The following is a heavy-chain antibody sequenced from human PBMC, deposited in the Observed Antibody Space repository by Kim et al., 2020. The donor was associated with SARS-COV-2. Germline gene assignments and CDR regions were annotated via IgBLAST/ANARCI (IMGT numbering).Heavy chain of an antibody. J-gene: IGHJ6*04. CDR3: ARDFSRSDSDFDWLSPGDV. CDR2: INPNSGGT. CDR1: GYTFTGYY. Sequence: ASVKVSCKASGYTFTGYYMHWVRQAPGQGLEWMGWINPNSGGTNYAQKFQGRVTMNRDTSISTAYMELSRLRSDDTAVYYCARDFSRSDSDFDWLSPGDVWGKGTTVTVSS. D-gene: IGHD3-9*01. V-gene: IGHV1-2*02.